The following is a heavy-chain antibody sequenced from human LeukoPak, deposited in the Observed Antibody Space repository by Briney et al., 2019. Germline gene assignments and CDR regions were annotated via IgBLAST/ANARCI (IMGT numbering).Heavy chain of an antibody. CDR2: TYYRSKWYN. J-gene: IGHJ4*02. D-gene: IGHD2-15*01. V-gene: IGHV6-1*01. Sequence: SQTLSLTCAISGDSVSSNRAAWNWIRQSPSRGLEWLGRTYYRSKWYNDYAVSVRSRITVKADTSKNRFSLQLNSVPPEDTAMYYCARGWGYCSGGSCHVFDSWGQGTLVIVSS. CDR1: GDSVSSNRAA. CDR3: ARGWGYCSGGSCHVFDS.